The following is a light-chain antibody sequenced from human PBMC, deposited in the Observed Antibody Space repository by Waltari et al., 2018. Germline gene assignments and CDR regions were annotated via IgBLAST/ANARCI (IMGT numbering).Light chain of an antibody. CDR1: RGHSNST. Sequence: QLVLTQSPSASASLGASVKLTCPLSRGHSNSTIAWHQQQPKKGPRYLMKLNSDGSHTKGDGIPDRFSGSSSGAERILTISSLQSEDEGDYYCQTWDTDIHVVFGGGTSLTVL. CDR3: QTWDTDIHVV. J-gene: IGLJ2*01. V-gene: IGLV4-69*01. CDR2: LNSDGSH.